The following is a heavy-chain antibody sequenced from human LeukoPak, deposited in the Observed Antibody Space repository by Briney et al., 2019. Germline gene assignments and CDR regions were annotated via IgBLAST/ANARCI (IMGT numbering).Heavy chain of an antibody. CDR2: INLSGGST. CDR3: ARDIMVMTYYYYYGMDV. J-gene: IGHJ6*02. V-gene: IGHV1-46*01. Sequence: ASVEVSCKASGYTFTSYYMHWVRQAPGQGLEWMGVINLSGGSTTYAQKFQGRVTMTRDTSTSTVYMELSSLRSEDTAVYYCARDIMVMTYYYYYGMDVWGQGTTVTVPS. CDR1: GYTFTSYY. D-gene: IGHD2-21*02.